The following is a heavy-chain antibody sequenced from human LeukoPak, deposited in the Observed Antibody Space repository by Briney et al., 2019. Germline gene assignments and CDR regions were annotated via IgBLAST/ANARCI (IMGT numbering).Heavy chain of an antibody. CDR3: AKKVLTVTTWYFDY. J-gene: IGHJ4*02. V-gene: IGHV3-23*01. D-gene: IGHD4-17*01. Sequence: GGSLRLSCAASGFTFSSHAMSWVRQAPGKGLEGGSGISGSGGSTYYADSVKGRFTISRDNCKNKLYLQMNSLRAEDTAVYYCAKKVLTVTTWYFDYWGQGTLVTVSS. CDR2: ISGSGGST. CDR1: GFTFSSHA.